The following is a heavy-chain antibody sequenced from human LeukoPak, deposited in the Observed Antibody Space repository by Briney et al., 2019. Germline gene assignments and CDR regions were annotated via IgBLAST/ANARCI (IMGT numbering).Heavy chain of an antibody. CDR3: TRDSVGADY. CDR2: INHSGST. J-gene: IGHJ4*02. V-gene: IGHV4-34*01. Sequence: NTSETLSLTCAVYGGSFSGYYWSWIRQPPGKGLEWIGEINHSGSTNYNPSLKSRVTISVDTSKNQFSLKLSSVTAADTAVYYCTRDSVGADYWGQGTLVTVSS. CDR1: GGSFSGYY. D-gene: IGHD1-26*01.